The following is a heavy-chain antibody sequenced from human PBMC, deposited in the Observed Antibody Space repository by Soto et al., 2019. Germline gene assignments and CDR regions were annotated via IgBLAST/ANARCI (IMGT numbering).Heavy chain of an antibody. V-gene: IGHV3-72*01. J-gene: IGHJ4*02. CDR1: GFTFSDHY. CDR2: RKNKADSYTT. CDR3: TVWGSGNDFGAA. D-gene: IGHD3-10*01. Sequence: EVQLVESGGGLVQPGGSLRLSCAASGFTFSDHYMDWVRQAPGKGLEWVGRRKNKADSYTTEYAASVKGRFTISRDGSKKSLFLQMNSLKTEDTAVYYCTVWGSGNDFGAAWGQGILVTVSS.